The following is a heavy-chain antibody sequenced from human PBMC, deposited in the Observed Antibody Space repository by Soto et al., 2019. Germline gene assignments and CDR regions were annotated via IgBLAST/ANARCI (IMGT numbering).Heavy chain of an antibody. CDR3: AKVSRRGSAIDFDY. CDR2: VNPNNGDT. CDR1: GYNFFNYD. J-gene: IGHJ4*02. V-gene: IGHV1-8*02. Sequence: QVQLVQSGAELKKPGASVKVSCKASGYNFFNYDMNWVRQATGQGPEWIGWVNPNNGDTGYGVRFQGRVTLTTDISTTTAYMELTSLRLEDTAIYYCAKVSRRGSAIDFDYWGQGTLITVSS. D-gene: IGHD3-10*01.